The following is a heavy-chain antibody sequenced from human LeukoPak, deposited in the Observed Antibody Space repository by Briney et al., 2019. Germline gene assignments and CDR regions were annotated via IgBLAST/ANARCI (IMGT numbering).Heavy chain of an antibody. CDR1: GYTFTNYG. D-gene: IGHD2-15*01. CDR3: AREIVVVEAAEHYYGMDV. CDR2: ISAYNGNT. V-gene: IGHV1-18*01. Sequence: ASVKVSCKTSGYTFTNYGISWVRQAPGQGLEWMGWISAYNGNTAYAQNLQGRVTMTTDTSTTTAYMELRSLRSDDTAVYYCAREIVVVEAAEHYYGMDVWGPGTTVTVSS. J-gene: IGHJ6*02.